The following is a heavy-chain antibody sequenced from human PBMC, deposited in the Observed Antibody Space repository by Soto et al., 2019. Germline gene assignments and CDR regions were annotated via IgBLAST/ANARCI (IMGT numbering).Heavy chain of an antibody. CDR1: GGSFSGYY. CDR2: INHSGST. J-gene: IGHJ4*02. CDR3: ARHGDTSSRYLLPDY. V-gene: IGHV4-34*01. Sequence: SETLSLTCAVYGGSFSGYYWSWIRQPPGKGLEWIGEINHSGSTNYNPSLKSRVTISVDTSKNQFSLKVTSLTVADTAVYYCARHGDTSSRYLLPDYWGQGILVTVSS. D-gene: IGHD6-13*01.